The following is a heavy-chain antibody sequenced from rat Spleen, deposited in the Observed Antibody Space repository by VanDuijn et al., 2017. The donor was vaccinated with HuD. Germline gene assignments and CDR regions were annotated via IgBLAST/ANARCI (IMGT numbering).Heavy chain of an antibody. J-gene: IGHJ2*01. D-gene: IGHD1-9*01. Sequence: EVQLVESDGGLVQPGRSLKLSCAASGFTFSDFFMAWVRQAPAKGLEWVATISSDGRRNYYRDSVKGRFTISRDIAKSSLYLQMDSLRSADTATYYCARRHYGYTDYFDYWGQGVMVTVSS. CDR1: GFTFSDFF. CDR3: ARRHYGYTDYFDY. V-gene: IGHV5-29*01. CDR2: ISSDGRRN.